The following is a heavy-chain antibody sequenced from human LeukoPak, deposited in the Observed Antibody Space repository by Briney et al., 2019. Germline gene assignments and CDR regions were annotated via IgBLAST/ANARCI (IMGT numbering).Heavy chain of an antibody. D-gene: IGHD3-3*01. CDR2: IYYSGST. V-gene: IGHV4-39*01. J-gene: IGHJ4*02. CDR3: ARLWSGYRPPDY. CDR1: GGSISSYY. Sequence: SETLSLTCTVSGGSISSYYWGWIRQPPGKGLEWIGSIYYSGSTYYNPSLKSRVTISVDTSKSQTPLKLRSVTAADTAMYYCARLWSGYRPPDYWGQGTLVTVSS.